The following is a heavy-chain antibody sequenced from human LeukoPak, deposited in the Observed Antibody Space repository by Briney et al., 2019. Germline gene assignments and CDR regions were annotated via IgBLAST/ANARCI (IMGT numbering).Heavy chain of an antibody. D-gene: IGHD2-2*01. J-gene: IGHJ6*04. CDR1: GFTFSSYG. CDR3: AKSAGYCSSTSCYYYYGMDV. CDR2: ISYDGSNK. Sequence: GGSLRLSCAASGFTFSSYGMHWVRQAPGKGLEWVAVISYDGSNKYYADSVKGRFTISRDNSKNTLYLQMNSLRAEDTAVYYCAKSAGYCSSTSCYYYYGMDVWGKGTTVTVSS. V-gene: IGHV3-30*18.